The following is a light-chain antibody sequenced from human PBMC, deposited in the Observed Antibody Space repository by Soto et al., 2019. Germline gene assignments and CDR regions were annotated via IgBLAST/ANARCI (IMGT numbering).Light chain of an antibody. J-gene: IGKJ1*01. CDR3: QQYYSTPPA. Sequence: DIVMTQSPDSLAVSLGERATINCKSSQSVLYSSNNKNYLAWYQQKPGQPPKLLIYWASTRESGVPDRVSGGGSGTDFTLTISSLQAEDGAVYYCQQYYSTPPAFGQGTKVEIK. V-gene: IGKV4-1*01. CDR2: WAS. CDR1: QSVLYSSNNKNY.